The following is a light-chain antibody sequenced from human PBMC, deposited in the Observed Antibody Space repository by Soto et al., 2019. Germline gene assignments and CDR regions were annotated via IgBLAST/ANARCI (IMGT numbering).Light chain of an antibody. CDR1: QGIRNY. CDR3: PQSYSPPLT. Sequence: DIQMIQSPSSLSASVGDRVTITCQASQGIRNYLNWYQHKPGTAPKVLIYAATSLQSGVPSRFSGSTSGTHFTLTISSLQPEDFATYHSPQSYSPPLTFGGGS. V-gene: IGKV1-39*01. CDR2: AAT. J-gene: IGKJ4*01.